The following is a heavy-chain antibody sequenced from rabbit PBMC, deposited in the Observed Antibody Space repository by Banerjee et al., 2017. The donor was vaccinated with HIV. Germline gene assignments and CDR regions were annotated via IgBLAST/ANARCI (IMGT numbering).Heavy chain of an antibody. V-gene: IGHV1S45*01. CDR2: VGAGSGGST. CDR1: GFSFSGNYY. J-gene: IGHJ3*01. CDR3: ARDLAGVIGWNFGL. Sequence: QEPLKESGGGLVKPEGSLTLTCTASGFSFSGNYYMCWVRQAPGKGLEWIVCVGAGSGGSTYYASWAKGRFTISKASWTTVTLQMTSLTAADTASYFCARDLAGVIGWNFGLWGQGTLVTVS. D-gene: IGHD4-1*01.